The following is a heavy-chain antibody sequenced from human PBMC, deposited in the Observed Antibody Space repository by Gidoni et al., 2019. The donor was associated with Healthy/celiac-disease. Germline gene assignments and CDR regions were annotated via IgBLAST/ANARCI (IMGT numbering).Heavy chain of an antibody. V-gene: IGHV4-59*01. D-gene: IGHD3-22*01. CDR1: GGSISSYY. CDR2: IYYSGST. J-gene: IGHJ3*02. Sequence: QVQLQESGPGLVKPSETLSLTCTVSGGSISSYYWSWIRQPPGKGLEWIGYIYYSGSTNYNPSLKSRVTISVDTSKNQFSLKLSSVTAADTAVYYCARGTYYYDSSGYYYGDAFDIWGQGTMVTVSS. CDR3: ARGTYYYDSSGYYYGDAFDI.